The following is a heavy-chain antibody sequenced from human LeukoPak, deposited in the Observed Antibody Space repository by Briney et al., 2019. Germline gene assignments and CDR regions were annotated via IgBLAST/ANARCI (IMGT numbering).Heavy chain of an antibody. J-gene: IGHJ4*02. CDR1: GGSISSSSYY. Sequence: YPSETLSLTCTVSGGSISSSSYYWGWIRQPPGKGLEWIGNIYHSGNTYYNSSLKSRVTISVDTSKNQFSLRLTSVTAADTAVYYCASLRVPGDFDYWGQGTLVTVSS. CDR2: IYHSGNT. CDR3: ASLRVPGDFDY. V-gene: IGHV4-39*07. D-gene: IGHD3-16*01.